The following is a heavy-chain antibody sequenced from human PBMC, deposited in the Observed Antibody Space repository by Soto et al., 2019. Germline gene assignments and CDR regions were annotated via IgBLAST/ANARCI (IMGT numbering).Heavy chain of an antibody. CDR3: ARDRSTDFGLDV. Sequence: EVQLLESGGDLVQPGGSLRLSCVASGFTFSDYVMSWVRQVPGKGLEWVSSISDGGERTDYRDSVRGRFTISRDKARFTLHLQMNILTVADTAIYFCARDRSTDFGLDVWGQGTTVTVSS. D-gene: IGHD3-3*01. V-gene: IGHV3-23*01. J-gene: IGHJ6*02. CDR2: ISDGGERT. CDR1: GFTFSDYV.